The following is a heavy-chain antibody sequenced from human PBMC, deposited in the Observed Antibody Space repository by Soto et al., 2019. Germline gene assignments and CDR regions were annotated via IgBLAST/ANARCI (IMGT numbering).Heavy chain of an antibody. CDR2: ISGSGGST. V-gene: IGHV3-23*01. J-gene: IGHJ3*02. D-gene: IGHD6-13*01. Sequence: GSLRLYCAASGFTFSSYAMSWVRQAPGKGLEWVSAISGSGGSTYYADSVKGRFTISRDNSKNTLYLQMNSLRAEDTAVYYCAKDKVGQQLAHDAFDIWGQGTMVTVSS. CDR3: AKDKVGQQLAHDAFDI. CDR1: GFTFSSYA.